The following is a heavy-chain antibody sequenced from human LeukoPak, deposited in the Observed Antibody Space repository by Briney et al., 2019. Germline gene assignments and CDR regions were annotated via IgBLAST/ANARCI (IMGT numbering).Heavy chain of an antibody. J-gene: IGHJ4*02. D-gene: IGHD2-15*01. CDR3: ARSGGRY. V-gene: IGHV4-34*01. CDR2: INHSGST. Sequence: SETLSLTCAVYGGSFSGYYWSWIRQPPGKGLGWIGEINHSGSTNYNPSLKSRVTISVDTSKNQFSLKLSSVTAADTAVYYCARSGGRYWGQGTLVTVSS. CDR1: GGSFSGYY.